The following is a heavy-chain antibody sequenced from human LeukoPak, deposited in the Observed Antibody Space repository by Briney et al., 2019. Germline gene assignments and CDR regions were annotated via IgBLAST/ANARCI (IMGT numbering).Heavy chain of an antibody. CDR3: ARVRSVPDY. J-gene: IGHJ4*02. CDR1: GFTFSNYA. Sequence: GSLRLSCAVSGFTFSNYAMSWVRQAPGKGLEWVSALSSGGVNTYYADSVKGRFTISRDNSKNTLYLQMNSLRAEDTAVYYCARVRSVPDYWGQGTLVTVSS. D-gene: IGHD3-10*01. CDR2: LSSGGVNT. V-gene: IGHV3-23*01.